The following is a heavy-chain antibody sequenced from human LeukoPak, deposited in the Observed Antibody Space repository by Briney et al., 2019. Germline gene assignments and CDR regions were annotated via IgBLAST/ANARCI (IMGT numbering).Heavy chain of an antibody. D-gene: IGHD6-13*01. Sequence: PGGSLRLSCAASGFTFSSYAMSWVRQAPGKGLEWVSAVSGSGGSTYYADSVKGRFTISRDNSKNTLYLQMDSLRAEDTAVYYCARVRYSSSLFYFEYWGQGTLVTVSS. J-gene: IGHJ4*02. CDR3: ARVRYSSSLFYFEY. CDR1: GFTFSSYA. CDR2: VSGSGGST. V-gene: IGHV3-23*01.